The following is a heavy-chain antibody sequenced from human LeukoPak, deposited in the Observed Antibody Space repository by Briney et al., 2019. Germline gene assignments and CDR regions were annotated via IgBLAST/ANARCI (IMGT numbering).Heavy chain of an antibody. CDR2: IGPADGAR. CDR1: RYTFTRHY. CDR3: ARDHSDTKPRPNWWFDP. D-gene: IGHD1-1*01. V-gene: IGHV1-46*01. J-gene: IGHJ5*02. Sequence: ASVKVSCKTSRYTFTRHYVHWVRQAPGQGLEWVGVIGPADGARSYAPRFQGRVTMTRDTSTSTVYMELSSLRSEDTAVYYCARDHSDTKPRPNWWFDPWGQGTLVIVSS.